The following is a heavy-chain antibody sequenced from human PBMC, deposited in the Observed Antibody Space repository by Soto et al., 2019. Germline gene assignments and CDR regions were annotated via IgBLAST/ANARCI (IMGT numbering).Heavy chain of an antibody. D-gene: IGHD2-2*01. V-gene: IGHV2-5*02. J-gene: IGHJ4*02. CDR3: AHLLGGCSSTGCSPLRFDY. CDR2: IYWDDDK. CDR1: GFSLSLSGVG. Sequence: SGPTLVNPTQTLTLTCTFSGFSLSLSGVGVAWIRQPPGQALEWLALIYWDDDKRYSPSLNSRLTITKDTSKNQVALTMTNMDPVDTATYYCAHLLGGCSSTGCSPLRFDYWGQGTLVTVSS.